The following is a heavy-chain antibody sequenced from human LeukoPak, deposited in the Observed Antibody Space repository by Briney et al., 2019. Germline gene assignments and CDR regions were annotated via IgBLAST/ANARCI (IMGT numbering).Heavy chain of an antibody. CDR1: GFTFSTYW. CDR2: IKGDESAR. CDR3: ARDVGGSLDY. Sequence: GGSLRLSCAASGFTFSTYWMAWVRQAPGKGLEWAANIKGDESARHQADSVKGRFTISGDNAKKSVYLQMSSLRGEDTAVYYCARDVGGSLDYWGQGTLVTVSS. J-gene: IGHJ4*02. D-gene: IGHD1-26*01. V-gene: IGHV3-7*01.